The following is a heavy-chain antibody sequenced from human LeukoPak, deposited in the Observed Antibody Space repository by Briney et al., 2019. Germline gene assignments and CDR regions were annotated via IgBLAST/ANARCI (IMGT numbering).Heavy chain of an antibody. Sequence: ASVKVSCKASGYTSTSYAMNWVRQAPGQGLEWMGWINTNTGNPTYAQGFTGRFVFSLDTSVSTAYLQISSLKAEDTAVYYCARELGFGELSDAFDIWGQGTMVTVSS. D-gene: IGHD3-10*01. CDR1: GYTSTSYA. CDR2: INTNTGNP. V-gene: IGHV7-4-1*02. J-gene: IGHJ3*02. CDR3: ARELGFGELSDAFDI.